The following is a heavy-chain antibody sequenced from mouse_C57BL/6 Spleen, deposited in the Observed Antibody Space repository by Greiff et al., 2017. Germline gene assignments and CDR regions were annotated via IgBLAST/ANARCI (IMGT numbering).Heavy chain of an antibody. D-gene: IGHD5-5*01. CDR3: ARRGAYLNYYAMDY. CDR2: INPGSGGT. Sequence: QVQLQQSGAELVRPGTSVKVSCKASGYAFTNYLIEWVKQRPGQGLEWIGVINPGSGGTNYNEKFKGKATLTADKSSSTAYMQLSSLTSEDSAVYFCARRGAYLNYYAMDYWGQGTSVTVSS. CDR1: GYAFTNYL. V-gene: IGHV1-54*01. J-gene: IGHJ4*01.